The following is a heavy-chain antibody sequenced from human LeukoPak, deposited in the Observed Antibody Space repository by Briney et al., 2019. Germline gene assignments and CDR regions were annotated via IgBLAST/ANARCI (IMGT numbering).Heavy chain of an antibody. CDR1: GGSISSYY. CDR2: IYYSGST. D-gene: IGHD3-22*01. J-gene: IGHJ4*02. V-gene: IGHV4-59*06. Sequence: SETLSLTCTVSGGSISSYYWSWIRQHPGKGLEWIGYIYYSGSTYYNPSLKSRVTMSVDTSKNQFSLNLSSVTAADTAVYYCARGYESSGYFDYWGQGTLVTVSS. CDR3: ARGYESSGYFDY.